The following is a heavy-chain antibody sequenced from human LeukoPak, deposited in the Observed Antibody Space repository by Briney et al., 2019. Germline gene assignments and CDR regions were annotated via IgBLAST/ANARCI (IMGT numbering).Heavy chain of an antibody. CDR1: GLTVSSNC. J-gene: IGHJ4*02. Sequence: GRSLRLSCAASGLTVSSNCMSWVRQAPGKGLEWVSSISSSSSYIYYADSVKGRFTISRDNAKNSLYLQMNSLRAEDTAVYYCATPKGYWGQGTLVTVSS. CDR2: ISSSSSYI. CDR3: ATPKGY. V-gene: IGHV3-21*01.